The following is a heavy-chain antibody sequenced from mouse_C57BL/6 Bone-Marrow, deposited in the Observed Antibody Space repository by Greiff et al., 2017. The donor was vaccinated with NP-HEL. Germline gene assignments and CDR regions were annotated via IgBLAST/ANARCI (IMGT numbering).Heavy chain of an antibody. V-gene: IGHV5-12*01. D-gene: IGHD1-2*01. CDR2: ISNGGGST. CDR3: ACFYGP. CDR1: GFTFSDYY. Sequence: EVQRVESGGGLVQPGGSLKLSCAASGFTFSDYYMYWVRQTPEKRLEWVAYISNGGGSTYYPDTVKGRFTISRDNAKNTLYLQMSRLKSEDTAMYYCACFYGPWGQGTLVTVSA. J-gene: IGHJ3*01.